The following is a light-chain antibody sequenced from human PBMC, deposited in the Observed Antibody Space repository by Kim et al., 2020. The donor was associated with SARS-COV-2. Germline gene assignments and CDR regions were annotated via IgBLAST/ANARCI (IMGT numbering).Light chain of an antibody. V-gene: IGKV3-20*01. CDR3: QQFGSSYT. Sequence: CVSPGERATLSCRASQTVTTNSLAWYQQKPGQAPRLLIFGTSSRATGIPDRFSGSGSGTDFTLTISRLEPEDFAVYYCQQFGSSYTFGQGTKLEI. J-gene: IGKJ2*01. CDR1: QTVTTNS. CDR2: GTS.